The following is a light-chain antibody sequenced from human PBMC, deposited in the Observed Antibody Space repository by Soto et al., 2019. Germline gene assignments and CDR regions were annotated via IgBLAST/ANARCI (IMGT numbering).Light chain of an antibody. CDR2: GAF. Sequence: EIVLTQSPGTLSLSSGERATLSCRASQSISTSNLAWYQQMPGQAPRLLIYGAFSRATGIPDRFSGSEAGTDFTLTISRLEPEDFAVYYCQHYGSSPPYTFGQGTKLEIK. CDR3: QHYGSSPPYT. J-gene: IGKJ2*01. CDR1: QSISTSN. V-gene: IGKV3-20*01.